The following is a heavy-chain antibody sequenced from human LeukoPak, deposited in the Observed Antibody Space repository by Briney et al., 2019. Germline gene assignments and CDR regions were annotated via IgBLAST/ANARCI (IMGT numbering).Heavy chain of an antibody. V-gene: IGHV1-46*01. CDR3: ARDRVAAAGIPNFDY. D-gene: IGHD6-13*01. CDR2: INPRGTST. CDR1: GYSFTSHY. Sequence: ASVKVSCKASGYSFTSHYMHWVRQAPGQGLEWMGLINPRGTSTIYAEKFQGRIIMTRDMSTTTDYMELSSLRSEDTAVYYCARDRVAAAGIPNFDYWGQGTLVTVSS. J-gene: IGHJ4*02.